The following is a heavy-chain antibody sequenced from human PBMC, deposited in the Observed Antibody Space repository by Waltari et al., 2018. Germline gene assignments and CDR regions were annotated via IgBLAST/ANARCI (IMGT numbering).Heavy chain of an antibody. J-gene: IGHJ4*01. Sequence: QVQLVESGGGVVQPGRSLSLSCAASGFLFRSYGMLWVRQAPGKGLEWVAHVWFDGSKKYYADSVKGRFIISRDNSKNTVSLQMNSLRAEDTAVYYCARVGPSIYYFDYWGQGTLVTVSS. CDR3: ARVGPSIYYFDY. D-gene: IGHD6-6*01. V-gene: IGHV3-33*01. CDR1: GFLFRSYG. CDR2: VWFDGSKK.